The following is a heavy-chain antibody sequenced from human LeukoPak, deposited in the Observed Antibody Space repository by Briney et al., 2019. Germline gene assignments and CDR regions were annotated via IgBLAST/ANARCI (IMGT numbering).Heavy chain of an antibody. CDR3: ARYLTPGIPVAGY. CDR1: GFTFSSYA. CDR2: ISGSGGGT. V-gene: IGHV3-23*01. D-gene: IGHD6-19*01. J-gene: IGHJ4*02. Sequence: GGSLRLSCAASGFTFSSYAMSWVRQAPEKGLEWVATISGSGGGTYYADSVRGRFTISRDDSENTLYLQMNSLRAEDTAVYYCARYLTPGIPVAGYWGLGTLVTVSS.